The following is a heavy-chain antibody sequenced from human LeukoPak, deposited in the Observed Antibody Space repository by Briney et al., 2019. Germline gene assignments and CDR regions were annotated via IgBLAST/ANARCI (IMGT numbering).Heavy chain of an antibody. CDR3: ARQYSGSYHLDY. V-gene: IGHV4-31*03. Sequence: SETLSLTCTVSGGSISSGGYYWSWIRQHPGKGLEWIGYTYYSGSTYYNPSLKSRVTISVDTSKNQFSLKLSSVTAADTAVYYCARQYSGSYHLDYWGQGTLVTVSS. J-gene: IGHJ4*02. CDR2: TYYSGST. CDR1: GGSISSGGYY. D-gene: IGHD1-26*01.